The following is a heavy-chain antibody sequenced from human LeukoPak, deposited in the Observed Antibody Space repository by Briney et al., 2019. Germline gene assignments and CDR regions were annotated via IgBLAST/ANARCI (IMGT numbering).Heavy chain of an antibody. CDR3: ARSGSYFRFDY. Sequence: SETLSLTCTVSGGSISSYYWSWIRQPPGKGLGWIGYIYYRGSTNYNPSLKSRVTISVDTSKNQFSLKPSSVTAADTAVYYCARSGSYFRFDYWGQGTLVTVSS. V-gene: IGHV4-59*08. J-gene: IGHJ4*02. CDR2: IYYRGST. D-gene: IGHD1-26*01. CDR1: GGSISSYY.